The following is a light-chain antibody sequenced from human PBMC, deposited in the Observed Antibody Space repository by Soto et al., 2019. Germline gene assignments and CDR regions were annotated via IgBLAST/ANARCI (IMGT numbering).Light chain of an antibody. J-gene: IGLJ1*01. Sequence: QSVLTQPASVSRSPGQSITISCTGSSCDVGGNKYVSWYQQYPGKAPKLMICGVSNRPSGVSNRFSGSKSGNTASLTISGLQAEDEADYYCSAFTGTTYVFGTGTKVTVL. CDR1: SCDVGGNKY. CDR3: SAFTGTTYV. V-gene: IGLV2-14*01. CDR2: GVS.